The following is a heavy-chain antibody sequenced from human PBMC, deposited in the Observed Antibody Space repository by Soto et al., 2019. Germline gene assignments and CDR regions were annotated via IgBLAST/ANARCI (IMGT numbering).Heavy chain of an antibody. D-gene: IGHD3-16*01. CDR2: IIPIFGTA. Sequence: QVQLVQSGAEVKKPGSSVKVSCKASGGTFSSYAISWVRQAPGQGLEWMGGIIPIFGTANYAQEFQGRVTITADESTSTTYMELSSLSPGDTAVYYCAREVMANGGFDHWGQGTLVTVSS. J-gene: IGHJ5*02. V-gene: IGHV1-69*01. CDR1: GGTFSSYA. CDR3: AREVMANGGFDH.